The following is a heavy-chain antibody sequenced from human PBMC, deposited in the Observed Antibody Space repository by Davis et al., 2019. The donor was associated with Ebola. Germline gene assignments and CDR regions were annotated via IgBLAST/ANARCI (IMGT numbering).Heavy chain of an antibody. CDR2: ISWNSDRE. D-gene: IGHD5-24*01. CDR3: ARGHVMAWGPFDH. CDR1: RFTFDKYY. V-gene: IGHV3-9*01. J-gene: IGHJ4*02. Sequence: GGSLRLSYAASRFTFDKYYMTWVRQAPGKGLEWVAGISWNSDREGYADSVKGRFTISRDNAKNSLYLQINSLRPEDTGLYYCARGHVMAWGPFDHWGQGTPVSVSS.